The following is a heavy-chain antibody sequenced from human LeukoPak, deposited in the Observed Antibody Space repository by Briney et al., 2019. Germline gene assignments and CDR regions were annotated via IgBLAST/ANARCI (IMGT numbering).Heavy chain of an antibody. Sequence: GGSLRLSCVGSGFTFRSHAMSWVRQAPEKGPEFVSGIYENGGTTYYADSVKGRFSISRDNSKNTLYLQMDSLRGEDTAVYYCAKDFRIGYSAHFDYWGQGALVTVSS. CDR2: IYENGGTT. J-gene: IGHJ4*02. CDR3: AKDFRIGYSAHFDY. D-gene: IGHD2-21*01. CDR1: GFTFRSHA. V-gene: IGHV3-23*01.